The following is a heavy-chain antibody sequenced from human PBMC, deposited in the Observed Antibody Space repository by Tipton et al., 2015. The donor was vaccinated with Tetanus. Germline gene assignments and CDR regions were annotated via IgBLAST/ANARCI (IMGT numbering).Heavy chain of an antibody. CDR2: VYYTGDT. CDR3: ARWGDASGSTNLYAFDI. CDR1: GDSVSGYY. Sequence: LRLSCTVSGDSVSGYYWSWIRQPPGKGLEWVGYVYYTGDTNYNPSLKSRVTISMGRSENQISLKMTSVTAADTAVHYCARWGDASGSTNLYAFDIWGQGTMVSVSS. J-gene: IGHJ3*02. D-gene: IGHD3-10*01. V-gene: IGHV4-59*02.